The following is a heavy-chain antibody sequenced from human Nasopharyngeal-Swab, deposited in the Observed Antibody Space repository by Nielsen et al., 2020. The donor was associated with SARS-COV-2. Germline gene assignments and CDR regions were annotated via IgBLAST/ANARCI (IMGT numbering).Heavy chain of an antibody. CDR3: ARMVWLLSSDYFDY. Sequence: SGPTLVKPTPTLTLTCTFSGFSLSTSGMCVSWIRQPPGKALECLALIDWDDDKYYSTSMKTRLTISKDTSKNQVVLTMTNMDPVDTATYYCARMVWLLSSDYFDYWGQGTLVTVSS. CDR1: GFSLSTSGMC. CDR2: IDWDDDK. V-gene: IGHV2-70*01. D-gene: IGHD3-3*01. J-gene: IGHJ4*02.